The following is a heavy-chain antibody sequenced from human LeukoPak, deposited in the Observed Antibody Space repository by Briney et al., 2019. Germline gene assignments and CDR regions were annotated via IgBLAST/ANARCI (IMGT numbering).Heavy chain of an antibody. CDR2: INPNSGCT. J-gene: IGHJ5*02. V-gene: IGHV1-2*02. Sequence: ASVKVSCKASGYTFTVYYMHWVRHAPGPGLGWMGWINPNSGCTYYAQKFQGRLTMTRDTSISTAYMELSRLRSDDTAVYYCARERRRLVGFDPWGQGTLVTVSS. CDR3: ARERRRLVGFDP. CDR1: GYTFTVYY.